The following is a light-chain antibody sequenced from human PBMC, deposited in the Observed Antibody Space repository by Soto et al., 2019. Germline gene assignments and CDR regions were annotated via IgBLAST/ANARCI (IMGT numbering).Light chain of an antibody. V-gene: IGKV3-20*01. CDR1: QRFSDF. CDR2: GAS. CDR3: QQYDNSPLRYT. J-gene: IGKJ2*01. Sequence: LPQSLGTLSLSPGERATLYYRARQRFSDFLTWHQQKTGQAHRLLLYGASTRATGIPDRFSGSGSGTEFTLTISRLEPEDFAVYYCQQYDNSPLRYTCGQVTKVDSK.